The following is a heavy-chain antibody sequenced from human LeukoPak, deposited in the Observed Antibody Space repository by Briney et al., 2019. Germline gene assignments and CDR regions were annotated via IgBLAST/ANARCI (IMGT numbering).Heavy chain of an antibody. CDR1: GGTFSSYA. CDR2: IIPIFGTA. CDR3: ARDVWDWALDI. J-gene: IGHJ3*02. V-gene: IGHV1-69*05. Sequence: ASVKVSCKASGGTFSSYAISWVRQAPGQGLEWMGRIIPIFGTANYAQKFQGRVTITTDESTSTAYMELSSLRSEDTAVYYCARDVWDWALDIWGQGTMVTVSS. D-gene: IGHD1-26*01.